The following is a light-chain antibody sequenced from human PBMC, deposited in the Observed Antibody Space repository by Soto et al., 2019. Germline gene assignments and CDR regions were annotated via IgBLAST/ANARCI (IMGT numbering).Light chain of an antibody. CDR1: QSVYTS. CDR3: QHHTVWPT. CDR2: DAS. Sequence: EIVLTQSPATLSLPPGERATLSCRASQSVYTSLAWYQQKPGQAPRLLISDASNRATGISVRFSGSGSGTDFTLTISGLKPEDVAVYYCQHHTVWPTFGHGTKVEIK. J-gene: IGKJ1*01. V-gene: IGKV3-11*01.